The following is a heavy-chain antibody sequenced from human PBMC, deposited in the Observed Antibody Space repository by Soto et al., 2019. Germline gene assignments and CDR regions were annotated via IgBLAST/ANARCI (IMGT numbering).Heavy chain of an antibody. CDR2: IHLSGRV. CDR1: GGSFSDYY. V-gene: IGHV4-34*01. CDR3: ARTPTRGASAWLDP. J-gene: IGHJ5*02. D-gene: IGHD1-26*01. Sequence: QVQLQQWGSGLLKPSETLSLTCAIYGGSFSDYYWHWIRQSPGKGLEWIGEIHLSGRVNFTPSLKRRTSLSMDPSRNQFFLTLRSVTAADTAVYFCARTPTRGASAWLDPWGRGHLVTVSS.